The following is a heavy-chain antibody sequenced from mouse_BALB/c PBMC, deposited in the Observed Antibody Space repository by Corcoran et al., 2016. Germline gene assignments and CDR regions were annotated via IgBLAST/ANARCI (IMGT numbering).Heavy chain of an antibody. Sequence: EVQLQQSGPELVKPGASVKMSCKASGYTFTDYYMNWVKQSHGESFEWIGRVNPYNGGTSYNQKFKGKATLTVDKSSSTAYMELNSLTSEDSAVYYCARRSTMITGGLLAYWGQGTLVTVSA. CDR1: GYTFTDYY. V-gene: IGHV1-19*01. D-gene: IGHD2-4*01. CDR3: ARRSTMITGGLLAY. J-gene: IGHJ3*01. CDR2: VNPYNGGT.